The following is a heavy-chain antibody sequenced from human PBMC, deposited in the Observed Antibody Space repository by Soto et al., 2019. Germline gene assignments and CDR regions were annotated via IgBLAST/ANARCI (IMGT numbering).Heavy chain of an antibody. CDR3: ARLPDGDYGAYVPYQH. Sequence: PSETLSLTCTVSGGSISSYYWTWIRQPPGKGLEWIGFMYHSGSTNYNPSLKSRVTISVDTSKNQFSLKLRSVTAADTAVYYCARLPDGDYGAYVPYQHWGQGTLVTVSS. V-gene: IGHV4-59*12. CDR1: GGSISSYY. J-gene: IGHJ1*01. D-gene: IGHD4-17*01. CDR2: MYHSGST.